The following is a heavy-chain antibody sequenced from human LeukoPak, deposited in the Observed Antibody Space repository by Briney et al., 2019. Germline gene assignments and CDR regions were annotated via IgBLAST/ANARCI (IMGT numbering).Heavy chain of an antibody. V-gene: IGHV3-7*01. CDR3: ARDPRYSSSWYPYYYYYYMVV. J-gene: IGHJ6*03. CDR2: IKQDGSEK. Sequence: PGGSLRLSCAASGFTFSSYWMSWVRQAPGKGREWVANIKQDGSEKYYVDSVKGRFTISRDNAKNSLYLQMNSLRAEDTAVYYCARDPRYSSSWYPYYYYYYMVVWGKGTTVTISS. CDR1: GFTFSSYW. D-gene: IGHD6-13*01.